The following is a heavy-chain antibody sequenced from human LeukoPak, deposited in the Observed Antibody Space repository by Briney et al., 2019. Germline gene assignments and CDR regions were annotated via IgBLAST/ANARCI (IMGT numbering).Heavy chain of an antibody. D-gene: IGHD6-13*01. J-gene: IGHJ6*03. CDR1: GFTFSSYW. V-gene: IGHV3-7*01. Sequence: PGGSLRLSCAASGFTFSSYWMSWVRQAPGKGLEWVANIKQDGSEKYYVDSVKGRFTISRDNAKNSLYLQMNSLRAEDTAVYYCARSLAAALQNMDVWGKGTTVTVSS. CDR3: ARSLAAALQNMDV. CDR2: IKQDGSEK.